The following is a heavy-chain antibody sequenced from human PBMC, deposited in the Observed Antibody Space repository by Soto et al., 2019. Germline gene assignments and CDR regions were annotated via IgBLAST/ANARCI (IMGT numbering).Heavy chain of an antibody. V-gene: IGHV3-64*01. CDR3: AKEGGLSGSYYISSSYYFDY. CDR1: GFTFSSYA. D-gene: IGHD1-26*01. CDR2: ISSNGGST. J-gene: IGHJ4*02. Sequence: PGGSLRLSWAASGFTFSSYAMHWVRQAPGKGLEYVSAISSNGGSTYYANSVKGRFTISRDNSKNTLYLQMNSLRAEDTSVYYCAKEGGLSGSYYISSSYYFDYWGQGTLVTVSS.